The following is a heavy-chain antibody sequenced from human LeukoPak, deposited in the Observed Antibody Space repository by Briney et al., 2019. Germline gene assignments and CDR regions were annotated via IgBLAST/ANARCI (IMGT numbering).Heavy chain of an antibody. D-gene: IGHD3-10*01. CDR2: IKQDGSEK. Sequence: GGSLRLSCAASGFTFSSYWMSWVRQAPRKGLEWVANIKQDGSEKYYVDSVKGRFTISRDNAKNSLYLQMNSLRAEDTAVYYCASSYYYGSGSYYNRNYYYGMDVWGKGTTVTVSS. V-gene: IGHV3-7*03. CDR3: ASSYYYGSGSYYNRNYYYGMDV. CDR1: GFTFSSYW. J-gene: IGHJ6*04.